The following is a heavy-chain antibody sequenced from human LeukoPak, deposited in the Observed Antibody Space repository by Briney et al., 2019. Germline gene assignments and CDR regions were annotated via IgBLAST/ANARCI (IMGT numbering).Heavy chain of an antibody. CDR3: ARHVLSGYINYWYFDL. V-gene: IGHV4-39*01. CDR2: IYYSGST. D-gene: IGHD3-3*01. Sequence: PSETLSLTCTVSGGSISSSSYYWGWIRQPPGKGPERFVSIYYSGSTYYNPSLKSRVTISVDTSKNQFCLKLSSVTAEDTAVYYCARHVLSGYINYWYFDLWGRGTLVTVSS. J-gene: IGHJ2*01. CDR1: GGSISSSSYY.